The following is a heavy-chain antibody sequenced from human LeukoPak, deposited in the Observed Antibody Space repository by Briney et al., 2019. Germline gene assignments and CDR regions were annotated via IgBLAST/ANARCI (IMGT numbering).Heavy chain of an antibody. CDR1: GFTFSSYG. D-gene: IGHD1-26*01. CDR3: ARSSGGSYQGYFDY. CDR2: ISYDGSNK. V-gene: IGHV3-30*03. Sequence: GGSLRLSCAASGFTFSSYGMHWVRQAPGKGLEWVAVISYDGSNKYYADSVKGRFTISRDNAKNSLYLQMNSLRAEDTAVYYCARSSGGSYQGYFDYWGQGTLVTVSS. J-gene: IGHJ4*02.